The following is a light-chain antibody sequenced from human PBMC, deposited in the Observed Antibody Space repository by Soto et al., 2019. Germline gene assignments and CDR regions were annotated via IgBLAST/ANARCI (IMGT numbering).Light chain of an antibody. CDR1: SSDVGGYDY. V-gene: IGLV2-14*01. Sequence: QSVLTQPASVSGSPGQSITISCTGSSSDVGGYDYVSWYQQHPGKAPKLMIYEVSNRPSGVSNRFSGSKSGNTASLTISGLQAEDEADYYCCSYTGSLTLLFGGVTKLTVL. CDR2: EVS. CDR3: CSYTGSLTLL. J-gene: IGLJ2*01.